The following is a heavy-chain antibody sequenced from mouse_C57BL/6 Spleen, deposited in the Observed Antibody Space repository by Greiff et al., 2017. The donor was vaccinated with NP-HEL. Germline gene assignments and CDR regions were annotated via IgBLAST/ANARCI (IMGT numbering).Heavy chain of an antibody. CDR2: IYPGSGST. Sequence: VQLQQPGAELVKPGASVKMSCKASGYTFTSYWITWVKQRPGQGLEWIGDIYPGSGSTNYNEKFKSKATLTVDTSSSTAYMQLSSLTSEDSAVYYCARWDGNFIGYYAMDYWGQGTSVTVSS. D-gene: IGHD2-1*01. CDR3: ARWDGNFIGYYAMDY. V-gene: IGHV1-55*01. J-gene: IGHJ4*01. CDR1: GYTFTSYW.